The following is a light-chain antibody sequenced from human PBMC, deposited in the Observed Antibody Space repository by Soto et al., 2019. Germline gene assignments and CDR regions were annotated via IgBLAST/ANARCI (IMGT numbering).Light chain of an antibody. CDR2: DVS. J-gene: IGLJ3*02. Sequence: QSALTQPPSASGSPGQSVTISCTGTSSDVGGYNYVSWYQQHPGKAPKLMIYDVSDRPSGVSNRFSGSKSGNTASLTISGLQAEDEANYYCSSYTITSAYWVFGGGTKLTVL. V-gene: IGLV2-14*03. CDR1: SSDVGGYNY. CDR3: SSYTITSAYWV.